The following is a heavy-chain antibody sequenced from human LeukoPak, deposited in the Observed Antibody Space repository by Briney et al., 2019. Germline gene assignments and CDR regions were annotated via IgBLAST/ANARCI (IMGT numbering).Heavy chain of an antibody. D-gene: IGHD5-24*01. J-gene: IGHJ4*02. Sequence: PGGSLRLSCAASGFTVSNYWMSWVRQAPGKGLEWVANIKEDGSDKYYVDSVKGRFTISRDSAKNSQYLQMNSLRAEDTAVYYCARDTGYNTFDYWGQGTLVTVSS. CDR3: ARDTGYNTFDY. CDR1: GFTVSNYW. V-gene: IGHV3-7*05. CDR2: IKEDGSDK.